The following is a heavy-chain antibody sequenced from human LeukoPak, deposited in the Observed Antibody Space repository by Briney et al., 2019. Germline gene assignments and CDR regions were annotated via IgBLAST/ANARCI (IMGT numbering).Heavy chain of an antibody. CDR1: GFTFSSFS. V-gene: IGHV3-48*04. Sequence: GGSLRLSCAASGFTFSSFSMNWVRQAPGKGLEWVSYIRTSGTNTDYTGSVKGRFTISRDNAKNSLYLQMNSLRAEDTALYYCAKDRSSSPRGAFDIWGQGTMVTVSS. D-gene: IGHD6-13*01. CDR2: IRTSGTNT. CDR3: AKDRSSSPRGAFDI. J-gene: IGHJ3*02.